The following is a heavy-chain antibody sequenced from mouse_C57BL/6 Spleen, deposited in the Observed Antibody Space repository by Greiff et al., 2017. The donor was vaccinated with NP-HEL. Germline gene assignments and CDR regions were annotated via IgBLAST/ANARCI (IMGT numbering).Heavy chain of an antibody. D-gene: IGHD2-2*01. CDR3: SRGGYHCYFDV. J-gene: IGHJ1*03. CDR2: IDPSDSYT. Sequence: QVQLQQPGAELVMPGASVKLSCKASGYTFTSYWMHWVKQRPGQGLEWIGEIDPSDSYTNYNQKFKGKSTLTVDKSSSTAYMQLSSLTSEDSAVYYWSRGGYHCYFDVWGTGTTVTVSS. V-gene: IGHV1-69*01. CDR1: GYTFTSYW.